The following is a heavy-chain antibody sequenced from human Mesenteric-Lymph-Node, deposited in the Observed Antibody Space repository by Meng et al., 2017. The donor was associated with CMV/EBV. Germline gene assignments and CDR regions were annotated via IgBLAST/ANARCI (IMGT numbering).Heavy chain of an antibody. D-gene: IGHD3-10*01. CDR2: IKNDGSSQ. CDR3: AKGRGSSLEY. V-gene: IGHV3-30*02. Sequence: GGSLRLSCAASGFIFSSYGMHWVRQAPGRGLEWVTFIKNDGSSQYYADSVKGRFTISRDNFKNTPYLQMNSLRPEDTAVYYCAKGRGSSLEYWGQGTLVTVSS. CDR1: GFIFSSYG. J-gene: IGHJ4*02.